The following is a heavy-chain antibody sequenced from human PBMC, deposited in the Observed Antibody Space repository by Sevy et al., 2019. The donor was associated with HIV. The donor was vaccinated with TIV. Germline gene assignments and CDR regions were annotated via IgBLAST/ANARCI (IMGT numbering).Heavy chain of an antibody. CDR2: INHSGST. D-gene: IGHD2-2*01. CDR1: GGSFSGYY. J-gene: IGHJ3*02. V-gene: IGHV4-34*01. Sequence: SETLSLTCAVYGGSFSGYYWSWIRQPPGKGLEWIGEINHSGSTNYNPSLKSRVTISVDTSKNQFSLKLGSVTAADTAVYYCARHCTVTSCSHAFDIWGQGTMVTVSS. CDR3: ARHCTVTSCSHAFDI.